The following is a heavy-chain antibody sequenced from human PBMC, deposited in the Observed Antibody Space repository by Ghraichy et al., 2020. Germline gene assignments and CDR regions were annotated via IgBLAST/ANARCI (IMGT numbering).Heavy chain of an antibody. CDR3: ASAVYYYDGSFYQRYFDL. CDR1: GFTFSSYD. Sequence: GESLNISCAASGFTFSSYDMHWVRQGAGKGLEWVSGIGTAGDANYPGSVKGRFTISRENAKNSFYLQMNSLRAGDKAVYFCASAVYYYDGSFYQRYFDLWGRGTLVTVSS. D-gene: IGHD3-22*01. J-gene: IGHJ2*01. CDR2: IGTAGDA. V-gene: IGHV3-13*01.